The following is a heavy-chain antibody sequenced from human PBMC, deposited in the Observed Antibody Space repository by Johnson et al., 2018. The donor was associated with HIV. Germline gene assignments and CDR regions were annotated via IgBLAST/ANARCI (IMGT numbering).Heavy chain of an antibody. V-gene: IGHV3-30*02. CDR2: IRSDGSNK. J-gene: IGHJ3*01. Sequence: QVRLVESGGGVVQPGRSLRLSCAASGFTFSSYGMHWVRQAPGKGLEWVAVIRSDGSNKYYADSVKGRFNISRDNSKNTMYLQMNSLRAEDTAVYYCANGDSYYFDSSGYYYTAFDLWGQGTMVTVSS. CDR3: ANGDSYYFDSSGYYYTAFDL. D-gene: IGHD3-22*01. CDR1: GFTFSSYG.